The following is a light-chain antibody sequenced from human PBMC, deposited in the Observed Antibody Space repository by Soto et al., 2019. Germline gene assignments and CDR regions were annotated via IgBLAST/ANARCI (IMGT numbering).Light chain of an antibody. J-gene: IGLJ1*01. V-gene: IGLV2-14*03. CDR2: EVS. CDR3: SSYTSSSSYV. Sequence: QSALTQPASVSGSPGQSITISCTGTSSDVGAYDYVSWYQQHPDKAPKLMIYEVSNRPSGVSNRFSGSKSVNTATLTISGLQADDEADYYCSSYTSSSSYVFGSGTKVTVL. CDR1: SSDVGAYDY.